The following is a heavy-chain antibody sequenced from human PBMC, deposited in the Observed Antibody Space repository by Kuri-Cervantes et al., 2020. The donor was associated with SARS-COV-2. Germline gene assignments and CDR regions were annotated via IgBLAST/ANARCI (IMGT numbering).Heavy chain of an antibody. J-gene: IGHJ6*02. Sequence: ASVKVSCKASGYTFTSYGISWVRQAPGQGLEWMGWINPNSGGTNYAQKFQGWATMTRDTSISTAYMELSRLRSDDTAVYYCARDLVPAAINLYYGMDVWGQGTTVTVSS. CDR3: ARDLVPAAINLYYGMDV. V-gene: IGHV1-2*04. CDR1: GYTFTSYG. D-gene: IGHD2-2*02. CDR2: INPNSGGT.